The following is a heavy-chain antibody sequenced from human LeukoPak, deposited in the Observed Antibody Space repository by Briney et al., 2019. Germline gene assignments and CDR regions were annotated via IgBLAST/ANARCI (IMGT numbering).Heavy chain of an antibody. CDR2: VYYSGRT. V-gene: IGHV4-39*07. J-gene: IGHJ4*02. CDR3: VRLLPLYYGLGSSIDY. Sequence: PSETLSLTCTVSGGSISSSSYYWGWIRQPPGKGLEWIGSVYYSGRTYYNPSLKSRVTISVDTSENQFSLKLSSVTAADTAVYYCVRLLPLYYGLGSSIDYWGQGTLVTVSS. D-gene: IGHD3-10*01. CDR1: GGSISSSSYY.